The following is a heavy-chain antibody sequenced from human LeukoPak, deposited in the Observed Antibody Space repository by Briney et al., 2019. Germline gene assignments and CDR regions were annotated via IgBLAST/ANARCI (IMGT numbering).Heavy chain of an antibody. CDR3: AKGGAVAGTIGY. Sequence: AGGSLRLPCAASGFTFSSYGMHWVRQAPGKGLEWVAFIRYDGSNKYYADSVKGRFTISRDNSKNTLYLQMNSLRAEDTAVYYCAKGGAVAGTIGYWGQGTLVTVSS. D-gene: IGHD6-19*01. J-gene: IGHJ4*02. V-gene: IGHV3-30*02. CDR2: IRYDGSNK. CDR1: GFTFSSYG.